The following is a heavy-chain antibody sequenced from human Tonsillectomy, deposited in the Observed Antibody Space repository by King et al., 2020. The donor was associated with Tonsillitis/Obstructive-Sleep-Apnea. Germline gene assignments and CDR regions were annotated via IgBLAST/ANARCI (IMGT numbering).Heavy chain of an antibody. Sequence: QLQESGPGLVKPSETLSLPCTVSGGSISTYYWSWIRQPPGKGLEWIGYMCYTGSTNYNPSLKSRVTISVDTSKNQFSLKLSSVTAADTAVYYCAHLNCSSTSCYSGWFDPWGQGTLVTVS. J-gene: IGHJ5*02. CDR3: AHLNCSSTSCYSGWFDP. D-gene: IGHD2-2*01. V-gene: IGHV4-59*08. CDR1: GGSISTYY. CDR2: MCYTGST.